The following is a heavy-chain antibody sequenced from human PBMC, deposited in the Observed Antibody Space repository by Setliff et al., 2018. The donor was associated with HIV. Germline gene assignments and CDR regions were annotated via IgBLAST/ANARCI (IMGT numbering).Heavy chain of an antibody. V-gene: IGHV4-61*02. Sequence: SETLSLTCIVSGGSVNIGAYHWSWIRQPAGKGLEWIGRMYTTGSTKYNPSLESRVTMSLDTSKNHFSLELSSVTAADTAVYYCAREPGSGWYYFDNWGQGTLVTVSS. J-gene: IGHJ4*02. D-gene: IGHD6-19*01. CDR3: AREPGSGWYYFDN. CDR1: GGSVNIGAYH. CDR2: MYTTGST.